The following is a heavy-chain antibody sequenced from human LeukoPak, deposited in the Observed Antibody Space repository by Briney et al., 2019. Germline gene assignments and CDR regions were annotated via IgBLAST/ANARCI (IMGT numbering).Heavy chain of an antibody. D-gene: IGHD4-17*01. CDR2: VYPADSDS. Sequence: GESLKISCKGSGYNFNTYWIGWVRQKPGKGLEWMGIVYPADSDSRYSPSFQGQVTISAEKSISVAYLQWSSLEASDTAIYYCARLLIYDDEDHDAFDIWGQGTLVTVSS. CDR1: GYNFNTYW. CDR3: ARLLIYDDEDHDAFDI. J-gene: IGHJ3*02. V-gene: IGHV5-51*01.